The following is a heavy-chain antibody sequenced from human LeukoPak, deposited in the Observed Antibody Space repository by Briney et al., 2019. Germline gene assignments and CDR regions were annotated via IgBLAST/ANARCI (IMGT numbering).Heavy chain of an antibody. Sequence: GASVKVSCKASGYTFTSYGISWVRQAPGQGLEWMGWISAYNGNTNYAQKLQGRVTMTTDTSTNTAYMELRSLRSDDTAVYYCARGGGSGYVSYYYYGMDVWGKGTTVTVSS. CDR2: ISAYNGNT. J-gene: IGHJ6*04. V-gene: IGHV1-18*04. CDR1: GYTFTSYG. D-gene: IGHD5-12*01. CDR3: ARGGGSGYVSYYYYGMDV.